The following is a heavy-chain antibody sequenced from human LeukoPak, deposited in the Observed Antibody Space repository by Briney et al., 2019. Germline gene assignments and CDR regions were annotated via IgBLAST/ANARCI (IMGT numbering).Heavy chain of an antibody. CDR1: GGSISSSTYY. J-gene: IGHJ3*02. V-gene: IGHV4-39*01. Sequence: SETLSLTCTVSGGSISSSTYYWGWSRQPPGKGLEWIGSLYYSGSTSYNPSLKSRVTISVDTSKNQFSLKLSSVTAADTAVYYCARRGDSYYDILAGYLNDYAFDIWGQGTLVTVSS. CDR3: ARRGDSYYDILAGYLNDYAFDI. D-gene: IGHD3-9*01. CDR2: LYYSGST.